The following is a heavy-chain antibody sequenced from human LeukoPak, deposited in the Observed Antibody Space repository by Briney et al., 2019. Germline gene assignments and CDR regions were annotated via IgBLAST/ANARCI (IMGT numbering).Heavy chain of an antibody. J-gene: IGHJ4*02. V-gene: IGHV3-33*01. Sequence: GGSLRLSCAASGFXFHNYGMHWVRQAPGKGLEWMALIWYDGSNTYYADSVKGRFTISRENSNNTLYLQMNRLRAEDTAVYYCARDQQRFCSGGTCYLGFEYGGQGILVTVS. D-gene: IGHD2-15*01. CDR3: ARDQQRFCSGGTCYLGFEY. CDR2: IWYDGSNT. CDR1: GFXFHNYG.